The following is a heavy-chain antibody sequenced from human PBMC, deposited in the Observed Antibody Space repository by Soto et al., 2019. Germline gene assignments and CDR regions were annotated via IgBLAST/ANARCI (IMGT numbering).Heavy chain of an antibody. D-gene: IGHD3-3*01. CDR1: GYSFTSYW. Sequence: GESLKISCKGSGYSFTSYWIGWVRQMPGKGLEWMGIIYPGDSDTRYSPSFQGQVTISADKSISTAYLQWSSLKASDTAMYYCASPYYDFWSGYRDAFDIWGQGTMVTVS. J-gene: IGHJ3*02. V-gene: IGHV5-51*01. CDR3: ASPYYDFWSGYRDAFDI. CDR2: IYPGDSDT.